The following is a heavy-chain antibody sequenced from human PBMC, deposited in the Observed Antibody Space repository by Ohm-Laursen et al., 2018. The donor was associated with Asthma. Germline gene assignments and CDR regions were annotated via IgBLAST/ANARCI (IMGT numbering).Heavy chain of an antibody. J-gene: IGHJ4*02. CDR1: GDSISNFY. CDR2: IEYSGRT. V-gene: IGHV4-59*12. CDR3: ARAPTGSYYPFDY. Sequence: TLSLTCTVSGDSISNFYWSLIRQPPGKGLEWIGYIEYSGRTEYNPSFKTRVTISVDTSKKQISLKLSSVTAADTAVYYCARAPTGSYYPFDYWGQGTLVTVSS. D-gene: IGHD3-10*01.